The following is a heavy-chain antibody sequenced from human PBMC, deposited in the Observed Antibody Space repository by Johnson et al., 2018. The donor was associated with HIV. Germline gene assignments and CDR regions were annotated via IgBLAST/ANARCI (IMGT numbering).Heavy chain of an antibody. J-gene: IGHJ3*02. Sequence: VLLLESGGGVVRPGGFLRLSCAASGFTFDDHGMSWVRQAPGKGLEWISGINWNGGNRGYADSVKGQFIISRDNGKNSLYLQMNSLRAEDTALYYCARGVGATTVAAFDIWGQGTMVTVSS. CDR2: INWNGGNR. CDR1: GFTFDDHG. CDR3: ARGVGATTVAAFDI. D-gene: IGHD1-26*01. V-gene: IGHV3-20*04.